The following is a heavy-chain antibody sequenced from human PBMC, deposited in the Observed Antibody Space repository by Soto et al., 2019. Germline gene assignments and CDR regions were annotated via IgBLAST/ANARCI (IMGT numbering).Heavy chain of an antibody. CDR1: GFTFSSYG. Sequence: QVQLVESGGGVVQPGRSLRLSCAASGFTFSSYGMHWVRQAPGKGLEWVAVISYDGSNKYYADSVKGRFTISRDNSKNTLYLQMNSPRAEDTAVYYCASQGGIAAAGPYGMDVWGQGTTVTVSS. D-gene: IGHD6-13*01. V-gene: IGHV3-30*03. CDR3: ASQGGIAAAGPYGMDV. CDR2: ISYDGSNK. J-gene: IGHJ6*02.